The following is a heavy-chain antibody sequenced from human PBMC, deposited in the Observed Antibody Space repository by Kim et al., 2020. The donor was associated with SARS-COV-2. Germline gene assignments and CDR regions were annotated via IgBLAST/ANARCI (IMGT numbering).Heavy chain of an antibody. V-gene: IGHV4-39*01. Sequence: SETLSLTCTVSGGSISSSSYYWGWIRQPPGKGLEWIGSIYYSGSTYYNPSLKSRVTISVDTSKNQFSLKLSSVTAADTAVYYCARQKVDYYDSSGNDAF. CDR1: GGSISSSSYY. CDR2: IYYSGST. CDR3: ARQKVDYYDSSGNDAF. J-gene: IGHJ3*01. D-gene: IGHD3-22*01.